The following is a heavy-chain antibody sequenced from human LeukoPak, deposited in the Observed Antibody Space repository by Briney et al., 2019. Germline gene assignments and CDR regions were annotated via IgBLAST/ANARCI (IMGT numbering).Heavy chain of an antibody. V-gene: IGHV4-59*12. CDR1: GGSISNYY. D-gene: IGHD6-13*01. Sequence: PSETLSLTCTVSGGSISNYYWTWIRQPPGKGLEWIGYIYYSGDTNYNPSLKSRVTMSVDTSKNQFSLKLSSVTAADTAVYYCARDPGYSSSWYWLDAFDIWGQGTMVTVSS. CDR3: ARDPGYSSSWYWLDAFDI. J-gene: IGHJ3*02. CDR2: IYYSGDT.